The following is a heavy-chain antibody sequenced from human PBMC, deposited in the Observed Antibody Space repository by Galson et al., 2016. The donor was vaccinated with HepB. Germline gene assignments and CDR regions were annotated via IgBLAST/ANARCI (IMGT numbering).Heavy chain of an antibody. Sequence: SLRLSCAASDFTVSNNYMMWVRQAPGKGLEWVSDISSSSSTMFYADSVKGRFTISRDNAKNSVYLQMNSLRVEDTAVYYCARASVTYPGYNAFDIWGQGTMVTVSS. V-gene: IGHV3-11*04. CDR2: ISSSSSTM. J-gene: IGHJ3*02. D-gene: IGHD5-24*01. CDR3: ARASVTYPGYNAFDI. CDR1: DFTVSNNY.